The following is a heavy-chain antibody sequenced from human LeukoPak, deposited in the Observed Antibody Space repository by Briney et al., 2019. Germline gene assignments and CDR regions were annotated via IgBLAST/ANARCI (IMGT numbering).Heavy chain of an antibody. CDR3: ARRGRGIAVAALNWFAP. CDR2: ISAYNGNT. J-gene: IGHJ5*02. D-gene: IGHD6-19*01. Sequence: ASVKVSCKASGYTFTSYGISWVRQAPGQGLEWMGWISAYNGNTNYAQKLQGRVTMTTDTSTSTAYMELRSLRSDDTAVYYCARRGRGIAVAALNWFAPGGQGTLVTVPS. CDR1: GYTFTSYG. V-gene: IGHV1-18*01.